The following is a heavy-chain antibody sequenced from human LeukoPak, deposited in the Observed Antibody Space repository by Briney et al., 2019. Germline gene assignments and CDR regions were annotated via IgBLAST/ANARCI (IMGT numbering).Heavy chain of an antibody. J-gene: IGHJ4*02. V-gene: IGHV3-48*04. D-gene: IGHD5-12*01. Sequence: GGSLRLSCAASGFDFSFYTMNWVRQAPGKGLEWVSYISSSGSTIYYADSVKGRFTISRDNAKNSLYLQMNSLRAEDTAVYYCARDNSGYSIFDYWGQGTLVTVSS. CDR2: ISSSGSTI. CDR3: ARDNSGYSIFDY. CDR1: GFDFSFYT.